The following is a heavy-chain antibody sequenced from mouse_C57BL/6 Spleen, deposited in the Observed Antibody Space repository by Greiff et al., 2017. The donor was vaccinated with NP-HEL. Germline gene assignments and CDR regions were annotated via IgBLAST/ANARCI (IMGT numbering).Heavy chain of an antibody. CDR1: GYSITSGYY. Sequence: EVQLVESGPGLVKPSQSLSLTCSVTGYSITSGYYWNWIRQFPGNKLEWMGYISYDGSNNYNPSLKNRISITRDTSKNQFFLKLNSVTTEDTATYYCARDFYYYGRDYAMDYWGQGTSVTVSS. CDR3: ARDFYYYGRDYAMDY. CDR2: ISYDGSN. V-gene: IGHV3-6*01. J-gene: IGHJ4*01. D-gene: IGHD1-1*01.